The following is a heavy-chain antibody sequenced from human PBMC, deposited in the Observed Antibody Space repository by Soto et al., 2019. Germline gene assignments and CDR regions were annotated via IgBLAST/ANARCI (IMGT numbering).Heavy chain of an antibody. CDR2: IYYSGST. Sequence: SETLSLTCAVSGGSISSGGYYWSWIRQHPGKGLEWIGYIYYSGSTYYNPSLKSRVTISVDTSKNQFSLKLSSVPAADTAVYYCARDHYYYDSSSYRITGPYDPWRQGSLVTVSS. D-gene: IGHD3-22*01. CDR3: ARDHYYYDSSSYRITGPYDP. V-gene: IGHV4-31*11. J-gene: IGHJ5*02. CDR1: GGSISSGGYY.